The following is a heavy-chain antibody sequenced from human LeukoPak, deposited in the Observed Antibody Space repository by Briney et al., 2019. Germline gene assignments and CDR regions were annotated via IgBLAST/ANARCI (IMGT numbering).Heavy chain of an antibody. CDR2: IYSGGST. Sequence: GGSLRLSCAASGFTVSSNYMSWVRQAPGKGLEWVSVIYSGGSTYYADSVKGRFTISRDNAKNPLYLQMNSLRAEDTAVYYCAREREPVTTEFDYWGQGTLVTVSS. J-gene: IGHJ4*02. V-gene: IGHV3-53*01. CDR1: GFTVSSNY. CDR3: AREREPVTTEFDY. D-gene: IGHD4-17*01.